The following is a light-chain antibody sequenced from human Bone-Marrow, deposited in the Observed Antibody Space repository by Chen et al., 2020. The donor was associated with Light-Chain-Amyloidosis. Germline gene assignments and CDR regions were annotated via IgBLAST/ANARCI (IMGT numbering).Light chain of an antibody. CDR2: DDS. CDR3: QVWDRSSDRPV. V-gene: IGLV3-21*02. CDR1: NIGSTS. Sequence: SHVLTQPSSVSAASGQTATYACGGNNIGSTSVHWYQQTPGQAPRLVVYDDSDRPSGIPERLSGSNSGNTATLTISRVEAGDEADDYCQVWDRSSDRPVFGGGTKLTVL. J-gene: IGLJ3*02.